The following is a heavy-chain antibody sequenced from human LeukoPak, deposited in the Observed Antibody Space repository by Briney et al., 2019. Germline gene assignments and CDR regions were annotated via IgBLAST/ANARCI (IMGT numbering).Heavy chain of an antibody. J-gene: IGHJ6*03. CDR1: GFTFSNYA. CDR3: ARDMTYCSGGTCYTYYFYYMDV. V-gene: IGHV3-64*01. CDR2: ISSNGGST. D-gene: IGHD2-15*01. Sequence: GGSLRLSCAASGFTFSNYAMHWVRQAPGKGLEFVSAISSNGGSTYYGNSVKGRSTISRDNSKNTLYLQMGSLRPEDMAVYYCARDMTYCSGGTCYTYYFYYMDVWGKGTTVTVSS.